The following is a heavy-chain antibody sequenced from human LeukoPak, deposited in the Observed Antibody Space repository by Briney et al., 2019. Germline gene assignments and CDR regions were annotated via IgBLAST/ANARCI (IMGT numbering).Heavy chain of an antibody. J-gene: IGHJ4*02. CDR2: IQYDGSNK. CDR3: AKGTIRYCSSTGCYIDY. D-gene: IGHD2-2*01. Sequence: GGSLGLSCAACGFTFSSYGMHWVRQAPGKGLEWVALIQYDGSNKYYADSVKGRFTISRDNSKNTLYLQMNSLRAEDTAVYYCAKGTIRYCSSTGCYIDYWGQGALVTVSS. V-gene: IGHV3-30*02. CDR1: GFTFSSYG.